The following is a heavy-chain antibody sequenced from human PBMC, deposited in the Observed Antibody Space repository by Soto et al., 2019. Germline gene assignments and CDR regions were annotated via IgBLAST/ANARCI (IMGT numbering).Heavy chain of an antibody. D-gene: IGHD3-10*01. V-gene: IGHV1-2*04. CDR3: ARDPGWGVPRYYFDY. Sequence: ASVKVSCKASGYTFTGYYMHWVRQAPGQGLEWMGWINPNSGGTNYAQKFQGWVTMTRDTSISTAYMELSRLRSDDTAVYYCARDPGWGVPRYYFDYWGQGTLVTVSS. CDR2: INPNSGGT. J-gene: IGHJ4*02. CDR1: GYTFTGYY.